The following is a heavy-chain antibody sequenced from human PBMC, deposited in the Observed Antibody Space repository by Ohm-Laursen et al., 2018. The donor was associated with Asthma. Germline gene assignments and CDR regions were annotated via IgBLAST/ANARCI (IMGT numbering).Heavy chain of an antibody. CDR2: IKQDGTEE. CDR1: GFTFRSYA. Sequence: SLRLSCAASGFTFRSYAMHWVRQAPGKGLEWVANIKQDGTEEFYVDSVKGRFTISRDNAKNLLFLEMINLRAEDTAVYYCATSRRLGYWGQGTLVTVSS. D-gene: IGHD6-6*01. V-gene: IGHV3-7*01. CDR3: ATSRRLGY. J-gene: IGHJ4*02.